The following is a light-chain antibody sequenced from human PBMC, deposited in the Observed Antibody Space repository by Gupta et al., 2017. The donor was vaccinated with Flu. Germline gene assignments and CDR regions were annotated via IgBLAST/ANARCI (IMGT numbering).Light chain of an antibody. V-gene: IGKV3-20*01. J-gene: IGKJ2*01. CDR2: GAS. CDR3: QQDGSSPRT. CDR1: QSVRSSY. Sequence: GTLSLSPGERATLSCRASQSVRSSYLAWYQQKPGQAPRLLIYGASSRATGIPDRFSGSGSGTDFTLTISRLEPEDFAVYYCQQDGSSPRTFGQGTKLEIK.